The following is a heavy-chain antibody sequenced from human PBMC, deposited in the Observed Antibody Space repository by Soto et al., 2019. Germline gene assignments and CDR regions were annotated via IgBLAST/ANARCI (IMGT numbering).Heavy chain of an antibody. CDR3: ARVLYYYDILTGYPDY. V-gene: IGHV1-18*04. CDR1: GYTFTSYG. D-gene: IGHD3-9*01. Sequence: ASVKVSCKASGYTFTSYGISWVRQAPGQGLEWMGWINAYNGNTNYAQKLQGRVTMTTDTSTSTAYMELRSLRSDDTAVYYCARVLYYYDILTGYPDYWGQGTLVTVSS. CDR2: INAYNGNT. J-gene: IGHJ4*02.